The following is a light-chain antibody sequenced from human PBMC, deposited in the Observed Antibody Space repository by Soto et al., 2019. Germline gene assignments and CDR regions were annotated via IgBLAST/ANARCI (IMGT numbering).Light chain of an antibody. V-gene: IGKV1-5*03. Sequence: DIQMTQSPSTLSASVGDRVTITCRSSQSISSWLAWYQQKPGKAPKLLLYKASSLESGVPSRFSGGGSGTEFTLPISSLQPDDFATYYCQQYNSYSRTFGQGTKVEIK. CDR3: QQYNSYSRT. J-gene: IGKJ1*01. CDR1: QSISSW. CDR2: KAS.